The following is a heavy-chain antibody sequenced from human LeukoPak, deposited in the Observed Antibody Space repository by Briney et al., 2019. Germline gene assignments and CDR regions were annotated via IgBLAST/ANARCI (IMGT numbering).Heavy chain of an antibody. Sequence: GGSLRLSCVASGFTFSSQPMSWVRQAPGKGLDWVSAIGSSGVNRYYADSVRGRFTISRDNSKNTLYLQMSSLRAEDTAVYLCAKGSTSPDYWGQGTLVTVSS. J-gene: IGHJ4*02. CDR2: IGSSGVNR. V-gene: IGHV3-23*01. CDR3: AKGSTSPDY. D-gene: IGHD2/OR15-2a*01. CDR1: GFTFSSQP.